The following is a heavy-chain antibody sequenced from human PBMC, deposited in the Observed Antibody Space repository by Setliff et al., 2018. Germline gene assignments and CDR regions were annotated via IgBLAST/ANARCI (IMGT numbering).Heavy chain of an antibody. CDR3: ARDGGGDSDAFDI. J-gene: IGHJ3*02. V-gene: IGHV1-2*06. CDR2: INPSSGAT. D-gene: IGHD3-16*01. CDR1: GYTFTGYY. Sequence: GASVKVSCKASGYTFTGYYMYWVRQAPGQGLEWMGRINPSSGATIYAQKFQGRVTMTCDTSISTAYMELGRLGSDDTAVYFCARDGGGDSDAFDIWGQGTMVTVSS.